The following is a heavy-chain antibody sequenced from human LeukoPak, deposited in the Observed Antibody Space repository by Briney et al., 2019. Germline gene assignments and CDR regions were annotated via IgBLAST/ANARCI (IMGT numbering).Heavy chain of an antibody. J-gene: IGHJ6*02. Sequence: GGSLRLSCAASGFTFSSYAMSWVRQAPGKGLEWVSAISGSGGSTYYADSVKGRLTISRDNAKNSLYLQMNSLRAEDTAVYYCAREVGDGMDVWGQGTTVTVSS. V-gene: IGHV3-23*01. CDR3: AREVGDGMDV. CDR2: ISGSGGST. D-gene: IGHD2-15*01. CDR1: GFTFSSYA.